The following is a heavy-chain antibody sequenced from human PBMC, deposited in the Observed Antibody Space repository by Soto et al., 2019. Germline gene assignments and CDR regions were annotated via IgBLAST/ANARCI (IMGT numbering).Heavy chain of an antibody. CDR1: GGSIGRYY. CDR3: ARGVTYYDFWSGHRNWFDP. Sequence: SETLSLTCTVSGGSIGRYYWSWIRQPPGKGLEWIGYIYYSGSTNYNPSLKSRVTISVDTSKNQFSLKLSSVTAADTAVYYCARGVTYYDFWSGHRNWFDPWGQGTLVTVSS. V-gene: IGHV4-59*01. J-gene: IGHJ5*02. D-gene: IGHD3-3*01. CDR2: IYYSGST.